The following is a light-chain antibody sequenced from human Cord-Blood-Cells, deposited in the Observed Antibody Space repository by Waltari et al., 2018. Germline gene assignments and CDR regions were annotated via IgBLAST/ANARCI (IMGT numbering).Light chain of an antibody. J-gene: IGKJ5*01. CDR2: DAS. Sequence: EIVLTQSPATLSLFPGERATLSCRASQSVSSYLAWYQQKHGQAPRLLIYDASNRATGIPARFSGSGSGTDFTLTISSLEPEDFAVYYCQQRSNWRITFGQGTRLEIK. CDR3: QQRSNWRIT. V-gene: IGKV3-11*01. CDR1: QSVSSY.